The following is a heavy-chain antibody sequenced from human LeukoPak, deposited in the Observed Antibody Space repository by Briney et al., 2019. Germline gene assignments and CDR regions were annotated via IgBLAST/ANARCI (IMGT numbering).Heavy chain of an antibody. D-gene: IGHD6-19*01. Sequence: GGSLRLSCAVSGFTFKLYWMHWVRQAPGKGLEWVSYISSSSSYRYYADSVKGRFTISRDNAKNSLYLQMNSLRAEDTAVYYCAREVAGGFDYWGQGTLVTVSS. V-gene: IGHV3-21*06. CDR2: ISSSSSYR. CDR3: AREVAGGFDY. CDR1: GFTFKLYW. J-gene: IGHJ4*02.